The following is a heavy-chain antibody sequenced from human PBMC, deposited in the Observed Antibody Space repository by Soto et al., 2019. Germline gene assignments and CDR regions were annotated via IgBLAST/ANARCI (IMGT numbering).Heavy chain of an antibody. V-gene: IGHV5-51*01. J-gene: IGHJ6*02. D-gene: IGHD6-13*01. Sequence: GASLKISCKGSGYSFTSYWIGWVRQMPGKGLEWMGIIYPGDSDTRYSPSFQGQVTISADKSISTAYLQWSSLKASDTAMYYCARHGVAAAGKPYYYGMDVWGQGTTVTVSS. CDR3: ARHGVAAAGKPYYYGMDV. CDR2: IYPGDSDT. CDR1: GYSFTSYW.